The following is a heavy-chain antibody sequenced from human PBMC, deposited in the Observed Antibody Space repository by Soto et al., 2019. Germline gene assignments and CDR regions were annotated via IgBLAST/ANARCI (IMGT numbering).Heavy chain of an antibody. CDR2: IYYNGNI. CDR1: GGSITSYY. J-gene: IGHJ4*02. Sequence: QVQLQESGPGLVKPLETLSLTCTVPGGSITSYYWSWVRQPPGKGLEWIGYIYYNGNINYNPSLKSRLTISLDTSKNQFSLRLSSVTAADTAVYHCATGRVYFGSEYWGQGTLVTVSS. D-gene: IGHD3-10*01. V-gene: IGHV4-59*01. CDR3: ATGRVYFGSEY.